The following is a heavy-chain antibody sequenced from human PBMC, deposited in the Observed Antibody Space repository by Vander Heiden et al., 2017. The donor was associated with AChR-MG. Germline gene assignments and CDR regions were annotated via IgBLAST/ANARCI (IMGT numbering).Heavy chain of an antibody. CDR1: GGPFSSYA. Sequence: QVQLVQSGAAVKKPGSSVNVSCKASGGPFSSYAISWVRQAPGQGLEWMGGIIPIVGTANYAHKFQGRVTITADKSTSTAYMELSSLRSEDTAVYYCASGTVGADDYWGQGTLVTVSS. V-gene: IGHV1-69*06. CDR3: ASGTVGADDY. CDR2: IIPIVGTA. J-gene: IGHJ4*02. D-gene: IGHD1-26*01.